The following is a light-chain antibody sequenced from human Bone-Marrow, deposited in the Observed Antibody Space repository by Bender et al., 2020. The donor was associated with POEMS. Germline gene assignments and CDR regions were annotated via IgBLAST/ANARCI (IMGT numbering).Light chain of an antibody. J-gene: IGLJ3*02. CDR3: CSYAGTTRV. CDR1: SSNIGAHA. Sequence: QSVLTHPPSASGTPGQRVTISCSGGSSNIGAHAVNWYQHLPGTAPKLLIYSSHRRPSGVSDRFSGSKSGSTASLTISGLQPDDEADYFCCSYAGTTRVFGGGTKLTVL. CDR2: SSH. V-gene: IGLV1-44*01.